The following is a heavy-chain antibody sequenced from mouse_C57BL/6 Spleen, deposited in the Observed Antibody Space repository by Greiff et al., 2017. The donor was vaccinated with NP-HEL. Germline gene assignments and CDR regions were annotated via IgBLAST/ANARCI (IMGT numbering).Heavy chain of an antibody. CDR2: ISSGGDYI. V-gene: IGHV5-9-1*02. CDR3: TPGESPFAY. J-gene: IGHJ3*01. CDR1: GFTFSSYA. Sequence: EVKLMESGEGLVKPGGSLKLSCAASGFTFSSYAMSWVRQTPEKRLEWVAYISSGGDYIYYADTVKGRFTISRDNARNTLYLQMSSLKSEDTAMYYCTPGESPFAYWGQGTLVTVSA. D-gene: IGHD4-1*01.